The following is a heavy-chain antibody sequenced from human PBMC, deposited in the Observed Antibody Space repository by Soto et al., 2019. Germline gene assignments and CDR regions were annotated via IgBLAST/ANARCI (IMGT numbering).Heavy chain of an antibody. CDR2: IIPIFGTA. J-gene: IGHJ6*02. CDR3: ARGYDFWSGYTSPQYYYYGMDV. Sequence: SVKVSCKASGGTFSSYVISWVRQAPGQGLEWMGGIIPIFGTANYAQKFQGRVTITADESTSTAYMELSSLRSEDTAVYYCARGYDFWSGYTSPQYYYYGMDVWGQGTTVTVSS. D-gene: IGHD3-3*01. CDR1: GGTFSSYV. V-gene: IGHV1-69*13.